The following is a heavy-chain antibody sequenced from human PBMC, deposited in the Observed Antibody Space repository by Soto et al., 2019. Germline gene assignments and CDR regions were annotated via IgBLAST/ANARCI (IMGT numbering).Heavy chain of an antibody. V-gene: IGHV3-21*01. CDR3: ARSTSLGGMDV. Sequence: EVRLVESGGGLVMPGGSLRLSCIASGFSFSTYSMNWVRQAPGKGLEWVSSIRRSGDYTYYADSLKGRFTISRDNAKNSLSLQMISLRAEDTAVYYCARSTSLGGMDVWGQGTTVTVSS. D-gene: IGHD1-1*01. CDR1: GFSFSTYS. CDR2: IRRSGDYT. J-gene: IGHJ6*02.